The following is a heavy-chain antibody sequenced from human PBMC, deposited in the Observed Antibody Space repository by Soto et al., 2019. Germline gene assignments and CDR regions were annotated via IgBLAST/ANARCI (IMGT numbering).Heavy chain of an antibody. CDR1: GGSISSGGYY. J-gene: IGHJ6*02. Sequence: SETLSLTCTVSGGSISSGGYYWSWIRQHPGKGLEWIGYIYYSGSTYYNPSLKSRVTISVDTSKNQFSLKLSSVTAADTAVYYCARFVLGSGSYSHYYYGMDAWGQGTTVTVSS. D-gene: IGHD3-10*01. CDR2: IYYSGST. CDR3: ARFVLGSGSYSHYYYGMDA. V-gene: IGHV4-31*03.